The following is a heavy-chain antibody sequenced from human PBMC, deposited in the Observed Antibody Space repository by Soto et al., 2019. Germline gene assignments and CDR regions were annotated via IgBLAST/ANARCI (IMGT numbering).Heavy chain of an antibody. D-gene: IGHD3-9*01. Sequence: LSCAASGFTFSSYSMNWVRQAPGKGLEWVSYISSSSSTIYYADSVKGRFTISRDNAKNSLYLQMNSLRDEDTAVYYCARGRYYDILNGYERNNWFDPWGQGTLVTVSS. CDR2: ISSSSSTI. CDR1: GFTFSSYS. V-gene: IGHV3-48*02. CDR3: ARGRYYDILNGYERNNWFDP. J-gene: IGHJ5*02.